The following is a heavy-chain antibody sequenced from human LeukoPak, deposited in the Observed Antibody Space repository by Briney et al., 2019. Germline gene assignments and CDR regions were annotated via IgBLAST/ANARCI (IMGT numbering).Heavy chain of an antibody. V-gene: IGHV4-59*01. CDR2: IYYSGST. CDR1: GGSINSYY. CDR3: ARRVGHSYGVTGAGALDI. D-gene: IGHD5-18*01. Sequence: SETLSLTCTVSGGSINSYYWSWIRQPPGKGLEWIGYIYYSGSTYSNPSLKSRATISLDTSKNQFSLRLSSVTAADTAVYYCARRVGHSYGVTGAGALDIWGQGTLVTVSS. J-gene: IGHJ3*02.